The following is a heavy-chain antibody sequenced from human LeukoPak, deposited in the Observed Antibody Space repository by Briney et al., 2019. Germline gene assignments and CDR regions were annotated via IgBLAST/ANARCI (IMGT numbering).Heavy chain of an antibody. CDR2: INRSGTT. J-gene: IGHJ4*02. CDR3: ARPSATVST. V-gene: IGHV4-34*01. D-gene: IGHD4-17*01. Sequence: PSETLSLTCAVYGEPFTDYYWSWIRQPPGKGREWIGEINRSGTTCYNPSLKSRVTISVDTSKNQPPLKLISVTAADTAIYYCARPSATVSTWGQGTLVTVSS. CDR1: GEPFTDYY.